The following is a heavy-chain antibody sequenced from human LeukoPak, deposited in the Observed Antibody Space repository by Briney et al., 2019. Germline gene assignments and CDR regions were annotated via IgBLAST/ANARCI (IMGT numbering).Heavy chain of an antibody. CDR3: ARPALRYYDSSGYYYTFDY. Sequence: SVKVSCKASGGTFSSYAISWVRQAPGQGLEWMGGIIPIFGTANYAQKFQGRVTITADESTSTAYMELSSLRSEDTAVYYCARPALRYYDSSGYYYTFDYWGQGTLVTVSS. V-gene: IGHV1-69*13. D-gene: IGHD3-22*01. CDR2: IIPIFGTA. J-gene: IGHJ4*02. CDR1: GGTFSSYA.